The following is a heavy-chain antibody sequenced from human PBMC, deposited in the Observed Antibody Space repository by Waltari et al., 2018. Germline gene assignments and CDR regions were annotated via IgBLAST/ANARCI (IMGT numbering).Heavy chain of an antibody. CDR3: ARDRRTSGSSWYPY. J-gene: IGHJ4*02. D-gene: IGHD6-13*01. V-gene: IGHV3-30-3*01. CDR1: GCTFSSYA. Sequence: QVQLVESGGGVVQPGRSLRLSCAASGCTFSSYAMHWVRQAPGKGLEWVAVISYDGSNKYYADSVKGRFTISRDNSKNTLYLQMNSLRAEDTAVYYCARDRRTSGSSWYPYWGQGTLVTVSS. CDR2: ISYDGSNK.